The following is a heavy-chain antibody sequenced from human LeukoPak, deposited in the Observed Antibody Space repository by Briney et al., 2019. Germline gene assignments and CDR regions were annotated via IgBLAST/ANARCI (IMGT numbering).Heavy chain of an antibody. CDR3: AKYLSAKGPPYALEV. CDR2: ISGSGDST. Sequence: GGSLRLSCAASEFTFRSYAMQWVRQAPGKGLEWVSGISGSGDSTYYADSVKGRFTISRDNSKNTLYLQMNSLRAEDTAVYYCAKYLSAKGPPYALEVWGQGTTVTVPS. CDR1: EFTFRSYA. J-gene: IGHJ6*02. V-gene: IGHV3-23*01.